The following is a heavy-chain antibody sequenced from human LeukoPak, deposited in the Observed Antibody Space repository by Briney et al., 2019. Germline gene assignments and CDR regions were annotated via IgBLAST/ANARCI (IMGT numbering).Heavy chain of an antibody. CDR2: ISGSGGST. J-gene: IGHJ4*02. D-gene: IGHD2-15*01. Sequence: GGSLRLSCAASGFTFSSYAMSWVRQAPGKGLEWVSAISGSGGSTYYADSVKGRFTISRDNSKNTLYLQMNSLRAEDTAVYYCAKEGTVVVAATSVFDYWGQGTLVTVSS. CDR3: AKEGTVVVAATSVFDY. V-gene: IGHV3-23*01. CDR1: GFTFSSYA.